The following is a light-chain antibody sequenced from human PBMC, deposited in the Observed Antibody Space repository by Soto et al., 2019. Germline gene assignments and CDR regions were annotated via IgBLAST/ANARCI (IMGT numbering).Light chain of an antibody. Sequence: AIQLTQSPSSLSASVGDRVTITCRASQDISINLAWYHQIPGKAPKVLISGASAVQTGVPSEFSGSGSGTDFTLTISSLQPEHFATYYCQQFHSYPYTFGQGTKLEI. V-gene: IGKV1-13*02. CDR3: QQFHSYPYT. CDR1: QDISIN. J-gene: IGKJ2*01. CDR2: GAS.